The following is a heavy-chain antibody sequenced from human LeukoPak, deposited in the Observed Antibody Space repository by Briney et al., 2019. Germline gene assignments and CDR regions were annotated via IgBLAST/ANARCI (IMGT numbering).Heavy chain of an antibody. CDR2: VSGGGGTT. Sequence: GGSLRLSCAASGFTFSSYAMSWVRQAPGKGLEWVSTVSGGGGTTYYADSVKGRFTISRDNSKNTLFLQMNSLRAEDTAVYYCARDMYSSGWYVLDYWGQGTLVTVSS. D-gene: IGHD6-19*01. CDR1: GFTFSSYA. V-gene: IGHV3-23*01. CDR3: ARDMYSSGWYVLDY. J-gene: IGHJ4*02.